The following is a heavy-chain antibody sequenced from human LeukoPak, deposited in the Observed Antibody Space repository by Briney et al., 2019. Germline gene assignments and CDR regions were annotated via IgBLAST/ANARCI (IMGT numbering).Heavy chain of an antibody. J-gene: IGHJ4*02. D-gene: IGHD3-16*01. Sequence: ASVKVSCKASGYIFTDYYIHWVRQAPGQGLEWMGWINPNSGGTNYAQKFHVRVTMTRDTSISTAYMELSRLRSDDTAVYYCARDIMITFGGSDYWGQGTLVTVSS. V-gene: IGHV1-2*02. CDR2: INPNSGGT. CDR3: ARDIMITFGGSDY. CDR1: GYIFTDYY.